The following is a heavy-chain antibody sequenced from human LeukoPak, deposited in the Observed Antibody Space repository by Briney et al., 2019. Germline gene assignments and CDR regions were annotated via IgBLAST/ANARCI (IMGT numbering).Heavy chain of an antibody. CDR2: IRSKAYGGTT. Sequence: GGSLRLSCAASGFTLSNYGMHWVRQAPGKGLEWVGFIRSKAYGGTTEYAASVKGRFTISRDDSKSIAYLQMNSLKTEDTAVYYCTRDTSLRITMVRGSPGYYSGMDVWGQGTTVTVSS. CDR1: GFTLSNYG. CDR3: TRDTSLRITMVRGSPGYYSGMDV. D-gene: IGHD3-10*01. J-gene: IGHJ6*02. V-gene: IGHV3-49*04.